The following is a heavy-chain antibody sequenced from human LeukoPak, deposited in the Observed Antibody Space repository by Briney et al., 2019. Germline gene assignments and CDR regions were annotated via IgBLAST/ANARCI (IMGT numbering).Heavy chain of an antibody. D-gene: IGHD3-10*01. Sequence: GGSPRLSCAASGFTFSRYWMHWVRQAPGKGLVWVSRINSDGSNIGYADSVKGRFTISRDSARNTLYLQMNSLRAEDTAVYFCARDNYYGPGNDLDYGGLGTLVTVPS. J-gene: IGHJ4*02. CDR1: GFTFSRYW. CDR2: INSDGSNI. V-gene: IGHV3-74*01. CDR3: ARDNYYGPGNDLDY.